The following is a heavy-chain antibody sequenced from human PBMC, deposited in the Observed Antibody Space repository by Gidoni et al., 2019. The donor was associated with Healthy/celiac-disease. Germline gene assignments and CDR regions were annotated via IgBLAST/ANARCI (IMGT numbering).Heavy chain of an antibody. CDR3: ARHLWFDY. Sequence: QVQLQESGPGLVKPSEPLSLTCTVSGGSISVYYWRWIRQPPGEGLEWIGYIYSSGSTKYNPSLKSRVTMSVDTSENQFSLKLSSVTAADAAIYYCARHLWFDYWGQGTLVTVSS. V-gene: IGHV4-59*08. D-gene: IGHD3-10*01. CDR2: IYSSGST. J-gene: IGHJ4*02. CDR1: GGSISVYY.